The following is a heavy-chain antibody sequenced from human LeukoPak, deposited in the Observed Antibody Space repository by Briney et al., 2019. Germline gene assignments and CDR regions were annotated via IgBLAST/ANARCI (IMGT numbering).Heavy chain of an antibody. CDR3: ARDGFTIFGVAYLPGWFDP. Sequence: ASVKVSCKASGGTFSSYAISWVRQAPGQGLEWMGRIIPIFGTANYAQRFQGRVTITTDESTSTAYMELSSLRSEDTAVYYCARDGFTIFGVAYLPGWFDPWGQGTLVTVSS. V-gene: IGHV1-69*05. CDR1: GGTFSSYA. J-gene: IGHJ5*02. CDR2: IIPIFGTA. D-gene: IGHD3-3*01.